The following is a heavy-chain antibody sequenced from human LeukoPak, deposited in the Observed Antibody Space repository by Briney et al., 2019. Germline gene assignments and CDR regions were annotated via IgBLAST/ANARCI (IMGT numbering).Heavy chain of an antibody. CDR2: INHSGST. Sequence: SETLSLTCTVYGGSFSGYYWSWIRQPPGKGLEWIGEINHSGSTNYNSSLKSRVTISVDTSKNQFSLKLSSVTAADTAVYYCARGRSKIGGGSCYFDYWGQGTLVTVSS. D-gene: IGHD2-15*01. CDR3: ARGRSKIGGGSCYFDY. CDR1: GGSFSGYY. J-gene: IGHJ4*02. V-gene: IGHV4-34*01.